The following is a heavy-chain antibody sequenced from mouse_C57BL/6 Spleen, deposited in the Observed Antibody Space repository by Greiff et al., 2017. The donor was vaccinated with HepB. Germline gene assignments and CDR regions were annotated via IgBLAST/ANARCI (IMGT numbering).Heavy chain of an antibody. CDR1: GYTFTSYW. CDR2: IDPSDSET. V-gene: IGHV1-52*01. J-gene: IGHJ1*03. CDR3: ARGSSYSYFDV. D-gene: IGHD1-1*01. Sequence: QVQLQQPGAELVRPGSSVKLSCKASGYTFTSYWMHWVKQRPIQGLEWIGNIDPSDSETHYNQKFKDKATLTVDKSSSTAYMQLSSLTSEDSAVYYCARGSSYSYFDVWGTGTTVTVSS.